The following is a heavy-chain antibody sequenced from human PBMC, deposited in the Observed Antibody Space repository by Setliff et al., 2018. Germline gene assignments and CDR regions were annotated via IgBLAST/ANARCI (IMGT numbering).Heavy chain of an antibody. CDR1: GGSFSNYY. Sequence: SETLSLTCAVYGGSFSNYYWSWIRQPPGKGLEWIGYIYSSGRTNYNPSLKSRVTLSVDTSNNQFSLKVSSVTAADTAVYFCARRPYQHYDSSGYSVNYYMDVWGKGTTVTVSS. CDR2: IYSSGRT. D-gene: IGHD3-22*01. CDR3: ARRPYQHYDSSGYSVNYYMDV. J-gene: IGHJ6*03. V-gene: IGHV4-59*08.